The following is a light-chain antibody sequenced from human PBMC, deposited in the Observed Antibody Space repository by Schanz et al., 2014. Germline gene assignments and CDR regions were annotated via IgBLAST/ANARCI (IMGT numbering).Light chain of an antibody. J-gene: IGLJ3*02. CDR2: GNS. CDR3: ATWDDSLSARV. Sequence: QSVLTQPPSVSGAPGQRVTISCTGSSSNIGAGYDVHWYQQLPGTAPKLLIYGNSNRPSGVPDRFSGSKSGTSASLAITGLQSEDEADYYCATWDDSLSARVIGGGTQLTVL. CDR1: SSNIGAGYD. V-gene: IGLV1-40*01.